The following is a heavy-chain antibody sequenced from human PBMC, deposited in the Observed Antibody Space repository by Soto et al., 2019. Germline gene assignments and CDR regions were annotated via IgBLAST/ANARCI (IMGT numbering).Heavy chain of an antibody. CDR3: AAERYGDHVSGAY. D-gene: IGHD4-17*01. Sequence: QVQLVQSGAEVKKPEASVKVSCEASGYTFTTYGMHWVRQAPGQRLEWMGWINGGNGDTKYSQRFQGRVTITRDTSASTAYMELNSLRSEDTAVYYCAAERYGDHVSGAYWGQGTLVTVSS. CDR1: GYTFTTYG. J-gene: IGHJ4*02. CDR2: INGGNGDT. V-gene: IGHV1-3*01.